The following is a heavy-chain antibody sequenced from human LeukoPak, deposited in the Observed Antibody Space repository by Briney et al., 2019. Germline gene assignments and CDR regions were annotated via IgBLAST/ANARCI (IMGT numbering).Heavy chain of an antibody. CDR2: LSMRGTT. V-gene: IGHV4-59*01. D-gene: IGHD1-26*01. CDR3: TRNRGYYVNDY. J-gene: IGHJ4*02. CDR1: GASIRSSF. Sequence: SETLSLTCTVSGASIRSSFWNWIRQPPGRGLEWIGYLSMRGTTNYNPSLKSRVTISADTSENQFSLKVSSVTAADTAVYYCTRNRGYYVNDYWGQGILVTVSS.